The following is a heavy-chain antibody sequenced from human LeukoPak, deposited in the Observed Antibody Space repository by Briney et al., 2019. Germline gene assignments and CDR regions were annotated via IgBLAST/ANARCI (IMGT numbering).Heavy chain of an antibody. V-gene: IGHV1-8*01. D-gene: IGHD1-7*01. CDR1: GYTFTSYD. J-gene: IGHJ5*02. Sequence: ASVKVSCKASGYTFTSYDINRVRQATGQGLEWMGWMNPNSGNTGYAQKFQGRVTMTRNTSISTAYMELSSLRSEDTAVYYCARGRLELLKRWFDPWGQGTLVTVSS. CDR2: MNPNSGNT. CDR3: ARGRLELLKRWFDP.